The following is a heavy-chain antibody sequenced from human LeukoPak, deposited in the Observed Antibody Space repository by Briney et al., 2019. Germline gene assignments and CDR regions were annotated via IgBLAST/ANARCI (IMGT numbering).Heavy chain of an antibody. Sequence: GGSLRLSCVASRFTFSGSAMNWVRQAPGKGLEWVSYISSSSSTIYYADSVKGRFTISRDNARNSLYLQMNSLRAEDTAVYYCVSLDCSSTTCSDYWGQGTLVTVSS. V-gene: IGHV3-48*01. D-gene: IGHD2-2*01. CDR2: ISSSSSTI. CDR1: RFTFSGSA. CDR3: VSLDCSSTTCSDY. J-gene: IGHJ4*02.